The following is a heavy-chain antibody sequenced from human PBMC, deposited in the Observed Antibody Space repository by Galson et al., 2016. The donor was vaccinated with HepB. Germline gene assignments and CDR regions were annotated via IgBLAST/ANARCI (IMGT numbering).Heavy chain of an antibody. CDR3: ASGSSWGPFAY. CDR2: VSQDGVTT. CDR1: GFMFRGFW. Sequence: SLRLSCAASGFMFRGFWTHWVRQVPGKAPVWVSRVSQDGVTTAYADSVKGRFSISRDDAKKTAYLQMNSLRAEDTAMYYCASGSSWGPFAYWGQGALVTVSS. V-gene: IGHV3-74*03. D-gene: IGHD2-15*01. J-gene: IGHJ4*02.